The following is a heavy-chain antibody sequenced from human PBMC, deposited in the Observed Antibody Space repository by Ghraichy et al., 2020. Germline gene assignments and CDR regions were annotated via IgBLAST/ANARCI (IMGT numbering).Heavy chain of an antibody. J-gene: IGHJ3*02. CDR2: INHNGNT. V-gene: IGHV4-34*01. Sequence: LSLTCAVYGGSFSGYWSWIRQSPGRGLEWIGEINHNGNTNYNPSLKSRVTISVDTSKNQFSLKLSSVTAADTAVYYCARPYQMLMNDAFDIWGRGTMVNISS. CDR3: ARPYQMLMNDAFDI. D-gene: IGHD2-2*01. CDR1: GGSFSGY.